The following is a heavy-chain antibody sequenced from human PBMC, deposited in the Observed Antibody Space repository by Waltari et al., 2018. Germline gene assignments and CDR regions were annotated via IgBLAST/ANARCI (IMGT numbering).Heavy chain of an antibody. CDR1: GFTFSQYA. V-gene: IGHV3-33*01. Sequence: QVQLVESGGGVVQPGTSLRLSCATSGFTFSQYAMHWVRQAPGKGLDWGAGIWYDGSNKNYADSVKGRFSISRDNSKNTLYLQVNSLRAEDTGVYYCARDFRAPHGYFDYWGQGSLVTVSS. D-gene: IGHD3-10*01. CDR3: ARDFRAPHGYFDY. CDR2: IWYDGSNK. J-gene: IGHJ4*02.